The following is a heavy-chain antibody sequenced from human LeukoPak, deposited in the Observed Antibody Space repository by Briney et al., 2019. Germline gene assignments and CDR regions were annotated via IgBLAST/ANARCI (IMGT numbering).Heavy chain of an antibody. CDR2: MSFDGSNT. J-gene: IGHJ4*02. CDR3: ARDGDDILTGFYDY. V-gene: IGHV3-33*01. CDR1: GFTFSSYG. D-gene: IGHD3-9*01. Sequence: PGGSLRLSCAASGFTFSSYGMHWVRRAPGKGLEWVAVMSFDGSNTYYADPVKGRFTISRDNSKNTLYLQMDSLRAEDTAVYYCARDGDDILTGFYDYWGQGTLVTVSS.